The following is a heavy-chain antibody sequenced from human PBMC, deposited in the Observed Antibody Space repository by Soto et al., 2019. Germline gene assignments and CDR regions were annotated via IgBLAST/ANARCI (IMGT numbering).Heavy chain of an antibody. J-gene: IGHJ4*02. D-gene: IGHD1-26*01. CDR3: ARPEASEGELLPVTFDY. CDR2: IYYSGST. Sequence: QLQLQESGPGLVKPSETLSLTCTVSGGSISSSSYYWGWIRQPPGKGLEWIGSIYYSGSTYYNPSLKSRVTISVDTSKNQFSLKLSSVTAADTAVYYCARPEASEGELLPVTFDYWGQGTLVTVSS. CDR1: GGSISSSSYY. V-gene: IGHV4-39*01.